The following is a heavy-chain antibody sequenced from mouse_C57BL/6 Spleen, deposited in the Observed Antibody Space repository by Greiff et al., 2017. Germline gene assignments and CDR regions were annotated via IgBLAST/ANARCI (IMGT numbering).Heavy chain of an antibody. CDR1: GFSLTSYG. D-gene: IGHD4-1*01. CDR3: ARMVCELEREFGD. CDR2: MWCGGST. V-gene: IGHV2-2*01. Sequence: QVQLQQSGPGLVQPSQCLSISCTASGFSLTSYGVHWVRQSPGKGLEWLGVMWCGGSTNYNAAFISRLCIIKDNSKSKVFFKMNSLQADDTAIYYCARMVCELEREFGDWGQGTLVTVSA. J-gene: IGHJ3*01.